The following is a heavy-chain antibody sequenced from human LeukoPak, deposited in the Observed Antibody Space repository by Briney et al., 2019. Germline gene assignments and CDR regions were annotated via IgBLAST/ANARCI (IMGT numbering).Heavy chain of an antibody. Sequence: GGSLRLSCAASGFTFSSYEMTWVRQAPGKGLEWVSYISSSGSTIYYADSVKGRFTISRDNAKNSLYLQMNSLRAEDTAVYYCAKSAATTFPVYYYYYMDVWGKGTTVTISS. V-gene: IGHV3-48*03. CDR2: ISSSGSTI. CDR1: GFTFSSYE. J-gene: IGHJ6*03. D-gene: IGHD4-17*01. CDR3: AKSAATTFPVYYYYYMDV.